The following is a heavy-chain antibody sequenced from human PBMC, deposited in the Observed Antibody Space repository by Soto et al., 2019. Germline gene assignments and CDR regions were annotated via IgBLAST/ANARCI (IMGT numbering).Heavy chain of an antibody. CDR1: GFTFSSYG. D-gene: IGHD3-10*01. J-gene: IGHJ4*02. Sequence: GGSLRLSCAASGFTFSSYGMHWVRQAPGKGLEWVAVIWYDGNNKDYADSVKGRFTISRDNSKNTLYLEMNSLRVRDTAVYYCARELHSSMAPSFDYWGQGTRVTVSS. V-gene: IGHV3-33*01. CDR3: ARELHSSMAPSFDY. CDR2: IWYDGNNK.